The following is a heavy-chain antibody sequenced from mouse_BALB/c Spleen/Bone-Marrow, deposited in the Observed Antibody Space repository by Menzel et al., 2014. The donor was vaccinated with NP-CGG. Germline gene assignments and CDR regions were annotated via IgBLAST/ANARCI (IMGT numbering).Heavy chain of an antibody. V-gene: IGHV1-5*01. CDR3: TRKVYYGNPLDY. CDR2: IYPGNSDT. CDR1: GYSFTSYW. Sequence: EVQLQQSGTVLARPGASVKMSCKASGYSFTSYWMHWVKQRPGQGLEWIGAIYPGNSDTSYNQKFKGKAKLTAVTSATTAYMELSSLTNKDSAVYFCTRKVYYGNPLDYWGQGTTLTVSS. D-gene: IGHD2-1*01. J-gene: IGHJ2*01.